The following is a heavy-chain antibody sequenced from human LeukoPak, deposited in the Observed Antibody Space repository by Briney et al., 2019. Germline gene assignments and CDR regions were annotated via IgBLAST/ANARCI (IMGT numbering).Heavy chain of an antibody. D-gene: IGHD2-15*01. CDR1: GGSVSSGSYY. V-gene: IGHV4-61*01. J-gene: IGHJ4*02. CDR3: ARRWYHAYCDY. Sequence: SETLSLTCTVSGGSVSSGSYYWSWVRQPPGKGLEWIGCIDYSGSTYYNPSLKSRVTVSADTSKNQFSLKLTSVTAADTAVYYCARRWYHAYCDYWGQGSLVTVSS. CDR2: IDYSGST.